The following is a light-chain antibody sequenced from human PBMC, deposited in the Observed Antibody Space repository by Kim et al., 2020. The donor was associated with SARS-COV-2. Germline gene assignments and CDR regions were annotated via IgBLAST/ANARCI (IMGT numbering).Light chain of an antibody. CDR1: QRIDAK. J-gene: IGKJ4*01. V-gene: IGKV3-11*01. CDR3: QYSTS. Sequence: ATLSLSAVERATLSCRASQRIDAKLAWYQQKPGQRPRLLIFDVSTRATGIPARFSGSGSGTDFTLTISSLEPEDLAFYYCQYSTSFGGGTKVDIK. CDR2: DVS.